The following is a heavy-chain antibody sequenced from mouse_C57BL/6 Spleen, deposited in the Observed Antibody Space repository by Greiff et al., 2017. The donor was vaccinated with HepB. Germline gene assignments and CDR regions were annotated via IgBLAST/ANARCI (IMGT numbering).Heavy chain of an antibody. CDR3: ARDSLYYYAMDY. CDR1: GYSITSGYY. D-gene: IGHD2-3*01. J-gene: IGHJ4*01. V-gene: IGHV3-6*01. Sequence: VQLQQSGPGLVKPSQSLSLTCSVTGYSITSGYYWNWIRQFPGNKLEWMGYISYDGSNNYNPSLKNRISITRDTSKNQFFLKLNSVTTEDTATYYCARDSLYYYAMDYWGQGTSVTVSS. CDR2: ISYDGSN.